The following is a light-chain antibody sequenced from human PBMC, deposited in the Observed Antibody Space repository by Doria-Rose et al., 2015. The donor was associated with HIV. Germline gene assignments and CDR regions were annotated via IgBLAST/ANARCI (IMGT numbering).Light chain of an antibody. V-gene: IGLV2-11*03. CDR2: DVS. J-gene: IGLJ1*01. Sequence: SDVGAYNYVSWYQQHPGKAPKLTIYDVSKRPSGVPDRFSGSKSGNTASLTISGLQAEDEADYFCCSYAGSSTPYVFGTGTKVTVL. CDR1: SDVGAYNY. CDR3: CSYAGSSTPYV.